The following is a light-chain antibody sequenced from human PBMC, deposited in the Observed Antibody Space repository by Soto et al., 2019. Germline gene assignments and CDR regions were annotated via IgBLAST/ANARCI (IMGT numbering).Light chain of an antibody. CDR3: SSYAGSNNYVV. CDR1: SSDIGAYNF. J-gene: IGLJ2*01. Sequence: QSVLTQPPSASGSPGQSVSISCTGTSSDIGAYNFVSWYQQHPGKAPRLMIYGVSKRPSGVPDRFSGSKSGNTASLIACGLQAEDEADYYCSSYAGSNNYVVFGGGTKLTVL. V-gene: IGLV2-8*01. CDR2: GVS.